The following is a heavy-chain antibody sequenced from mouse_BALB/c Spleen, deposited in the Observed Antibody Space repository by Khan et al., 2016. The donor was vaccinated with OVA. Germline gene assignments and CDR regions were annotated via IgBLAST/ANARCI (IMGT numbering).Heavy chain of an antibody. CDR2: IHYSGST. J-gene: IGHJ3*01. CDR1: GFSITSDYA. Sequence: VQLKESGPGLVKPSQSLSLTCTVTGFSITSDYAWNWIRQFPGNKLEWMGYIHYSGSTSYHPSLNSLISIPRDTSKNQFFLQLNSVTTEVTATYYCARGVRLTYWGQGTLVTVSA. D-gene: IGHD2-14*01. CDR3: ARGVRLTY. V-gene: IGHV3-2*02.